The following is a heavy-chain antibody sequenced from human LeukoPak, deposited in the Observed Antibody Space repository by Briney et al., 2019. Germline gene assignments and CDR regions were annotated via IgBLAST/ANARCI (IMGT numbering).Heavy chain of an antibody. V-gene: IGHV3-7*01. CDR3: AREFDSYGYGCFDY. Sequence: PGGSLRLSCAASGFTFSSYWMSWVRQAPGKGLEWVANIKQDGSEKYYVDSVKGRFTISRDNAKNSLYLQMISLRAEDTAVYYCAREFDSYGYGCFDYWDQGTLVTVSS. CDR2: IKQDGSEK. J-gene: IGHJ4*02. CDR1: GFTFSSYW. D-gene: IGHD5-18*01.